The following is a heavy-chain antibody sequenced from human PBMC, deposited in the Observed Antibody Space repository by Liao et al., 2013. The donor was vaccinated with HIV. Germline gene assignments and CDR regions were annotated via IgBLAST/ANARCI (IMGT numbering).Heavy chain of an antibody. CDR3: ARSPISRTGTNFFDY. CDR2: VFVTTQTT. D-gene: IGHD3/OR15-3a*01. V-gene: IGHV4-61*02. Sequence: QVRLQESGPGLLKPSETLSLTCSVSGASINTEMYYWSWIRQSAGKGLEWIGRVFVTTQTTSSSPSVASRIIISVDKSNNQFSLNLDSVTAADTGMYFCARSPISRTGTNFFDYWGQGILVTVSS. J-gene: IGHJ4*02. CDR1: GASINTEMYY.